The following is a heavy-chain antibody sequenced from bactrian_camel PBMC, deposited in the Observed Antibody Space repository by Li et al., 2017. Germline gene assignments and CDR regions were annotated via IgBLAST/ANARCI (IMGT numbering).Heavy chain of an antibody. V-gene: IGHV3S53*01. Sequence: HVQLVESGGSSVQAGGSLSLSCAASGITYGDYCMGWFRQAPGMQREGVAAISPGGDSTIYADSVKGRFTISYDGAKNTVYLQMNDLKPEDTATYTCVADYYGLGTCEQVADFGHRGPGTQVTVS. CDR2: ISPGGDST. J-gene: IGHJ6*01. CDR3: VADYYGLGTCEQVADFGH. CDR1: GITYGDYC. D-gene: IGHD5*01.